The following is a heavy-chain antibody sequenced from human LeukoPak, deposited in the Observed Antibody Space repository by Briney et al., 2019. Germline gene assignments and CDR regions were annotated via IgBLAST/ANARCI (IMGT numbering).Heavy chain of an antibody. Sequence: PGGSLRLSCVASGFTFSSYAMHWVRQAPGKGLEWVAVISYDGSNKYYADSVKGRFTISRDNSKNTLYLQMNSLRAEDTAVYYCARRLHKDYWGQGTLVTVSS. V-gene: IGHV3-30-3*01. CDR2: ISYDGSNK. CDR1: GFTFSSYA. D-gene: IGHD4-11*01. J-gene: IGHJ4*02. CDR3: ARRLHKDY.